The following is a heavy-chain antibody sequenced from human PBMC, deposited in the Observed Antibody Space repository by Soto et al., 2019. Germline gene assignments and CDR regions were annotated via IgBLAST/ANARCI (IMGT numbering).Heavy chain of an antibody. CDR2: IYTSGST. Sequence: PSETLSLTCTVSGGSISSYYWSWIRQPAGKGLEWIGRIYTSGSTNYNHSLKSRVTMSVDTSKNQFYLKLSYVTAAATAVYYCASDLYPFSGSYIDYWGQGSLVTVSS. J-gene: IGHJ4*02. CDR3: ASDLYPFSGSYIDY. V-gene: IGHV4-4*07. D-gene: IGHD1-26*01. CDR1: GGSISSYY.